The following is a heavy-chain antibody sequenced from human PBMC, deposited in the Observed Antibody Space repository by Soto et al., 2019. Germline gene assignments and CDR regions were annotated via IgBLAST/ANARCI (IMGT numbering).Heavy chain of an antibody. CDR2: ISAGRST. J-gene: IGHJ6*04. CDR3: TKVRGDPV. CDR1: GFTFSNYA. V-gene: IGHV3-23*01. D-gene: IGHD4-17*01. Sequence: EVQVLESGGDMVQPGGSLRLSCAASGFTFSNYAMNWVRQAPGKGPEWVSGISAGRSTYYADSVKGRFTISRDNSKSTLFLQMDSLRAEDTALYYCTKVRGDPVWGKGTMVTVSS.